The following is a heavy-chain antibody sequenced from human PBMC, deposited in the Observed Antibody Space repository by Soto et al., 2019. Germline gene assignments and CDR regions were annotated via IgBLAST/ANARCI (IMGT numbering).Heavy chain of an antibody. CDR1: GFTFSSYG. J-gene: IGHJ4*02. D-gene: IGHD1-26*01. CDR3: AKDRGGSYFDY. Sequence: QVQLVESGGGVVQPGRSLRLSCAASGFTFSSYGMHWVRQAPGKGLEWVAVISYDGSNKYYADSVKGRFTISRDNSKNTLYLQMNSLRAEDTAVYYCAKDRGGSYFDYWGQGTLLTVSS. CDR2: ISYDGSNK. V-gene: IGHV3-30*18.